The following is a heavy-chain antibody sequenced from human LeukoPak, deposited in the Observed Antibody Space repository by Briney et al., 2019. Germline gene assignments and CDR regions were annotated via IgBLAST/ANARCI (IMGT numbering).Heavy chain of an antibody. D-gene: IGHD3-22*01. V-gene: IGHV1-46*01. CDR1: GYTFTSYY. CDR3: ARELAGDYYDSSGYYPFDY. J-gene: IGHJ4*02. CDR2: INPSGGST. Sequence: ASVKVSCKASGYTFTSYYMHWVRQAPGQGLEWMGIINPSGGSTSYAQKFQGRVTMTRDTSTSTVYMGLSSLRSEDTAVYYCARELAGDYYDSSGYYPFDYWGQGTLVTVPS.